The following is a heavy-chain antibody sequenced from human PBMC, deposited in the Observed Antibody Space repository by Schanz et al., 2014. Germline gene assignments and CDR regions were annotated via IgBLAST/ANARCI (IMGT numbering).Heavy chain of an antibody. V-gene: IGHV4-4*02. CDR3: TRSTLWSYDV. J-gene: IGHJ3*01. Sequence: VQLVESGGGLIQPGGSLRLSCAVSGFSVSTNYMSWARQSPGKGLEWIGEIFHSGTTNYNPSLESRVTISVDKSKNQFSLILSSMTAADTAVYYCTRSTLWSYDVWGRGTMVIVSS. D-gene: IGHD2-21*01. CDR2: IFHSGTT. CDR1: GFSVSTNY.